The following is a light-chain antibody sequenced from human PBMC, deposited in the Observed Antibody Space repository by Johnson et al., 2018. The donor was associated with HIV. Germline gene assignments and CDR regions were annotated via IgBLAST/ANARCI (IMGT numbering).Light chain of an antibody. Sequence: QPVLTQPPSVSAAPGQKATISCSGSSSNIGNNYVSWYQQVPGTAPKLLIYENNKRPSGIPDRFSGSKSGSSATLGITGLQTGDAADYYSGTWDSSLSAYVFGTGTEVTGL. CDR1: SSNIGNNY. J-gene: IGLJ1*01. CDR3: GTWDSSLSAYV. CDR2: ENN. V-gene: IGLV1-51*02.